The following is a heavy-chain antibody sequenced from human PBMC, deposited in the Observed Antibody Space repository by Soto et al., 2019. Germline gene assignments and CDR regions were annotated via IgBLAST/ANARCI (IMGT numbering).Heavy chain of an antibody. CDR1: GFTFSDYY. CDR2: ISSSSSYT. Sequence: GGSLRLSCAASGFTFSDYYMSWIRQAPGKGLEWVSYISSSSSYTNYADSVKGRFTISRDNAKNSLYLQMNSLRAEDTAVYYCARDLPAATKSFDYWGQGTLVTVSS. CDR3: ARDLPAATKSFDY. D-gene: IGHD2-2*01. J-gene: IGHJ4*02. V-gene: IGHV3-11*05.